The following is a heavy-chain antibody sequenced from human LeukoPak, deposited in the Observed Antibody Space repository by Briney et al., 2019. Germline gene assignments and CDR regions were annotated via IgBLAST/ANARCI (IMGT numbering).Heavy chain of an antibody. Sequence: SQTLSLTCTVSGGSISSGSYYWSWIRQPAGKGLEWIGRIYTSGSTNYNPSLKSRVTISVDTSKNQFSLKLSSVTAADTAVYHCAREEDCSSTSCYVVWGKGTTVTVSS. J-gene: IGHJ6*04. V-gene: IGHV4-61*02. D-gene: IGHD2-2*01. CDR2: IYTSGST. CDR3: AREEDCSSTSCYVV. CDR1: GGSISSGSYY.